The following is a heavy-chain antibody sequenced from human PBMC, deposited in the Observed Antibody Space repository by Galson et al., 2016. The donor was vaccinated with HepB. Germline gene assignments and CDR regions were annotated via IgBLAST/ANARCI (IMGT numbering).Heavy chain of an antibody. J-gene: IGHJ4*02. CDR3: ARDRRYCSGASCYYYFDY. CDR2: IHSSGGST. Sequence: SVKVSCKASGGTFTNLALAWVRQAPGQGLEWMGIIHSSGGSTSYAQKFQGRFTMTRDTSTSTVYMELSSLRSEDSAVYYCARDRRYCSGASCYYYFDYWGQGTLVTVSS. V-gene: IGHV1-46*01. D-gene: IGHD2-15*01. CDR1: GGTFTNLA.